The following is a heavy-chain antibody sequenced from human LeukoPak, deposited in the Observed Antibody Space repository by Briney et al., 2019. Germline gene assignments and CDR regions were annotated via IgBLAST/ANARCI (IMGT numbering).Heavy chain of an antibody. J-gene: IGHJ4*01. CDR2: ISGTGGST. D-gene: IGHD6-13*01. CDR1: GFTFSCYV. Sequence: GGSLRHSCAASGFTFSCYVVRWVPQAPGKGVEWVSAISGTGGSTYDADSVKGRFTVSRDNSKNTGYLQMNSLSPEDTAVYYCAKCGPYSSKWYFNLIAYWGHGTLVTVSS. CDR3: AKCGPYSSKWYFNLIAY. V-gene: IGHV3-23*01.